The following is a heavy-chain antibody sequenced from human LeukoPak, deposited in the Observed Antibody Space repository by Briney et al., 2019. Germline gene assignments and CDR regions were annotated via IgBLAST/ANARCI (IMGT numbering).Heavy chain of an antibody. D-gene: IGHD3-22*01. CDR1: GFTFRNYW. CDR2: IKQDGSEK. V-gene: IGHV3-7*01. CDR3: VRDYYDSSGYYIGGC. J-gene: IGHJ4*02. Sequence: GGSLRLSCAASGFTFRNYWMSWVRQAPGKGLDWVANIKQDGSEKYYVDSVKGRFTISRDNAKNSLFLQMNSLRAEDTAVYYCVRDYYDSSGYYIGGCWGQGTLVTVSS.